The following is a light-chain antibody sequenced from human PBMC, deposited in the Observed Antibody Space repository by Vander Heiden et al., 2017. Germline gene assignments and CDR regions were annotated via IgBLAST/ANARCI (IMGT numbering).Light chain of an antibody. CDR1: SSDVRFYNY. CDR3: CSFADNVV. V-gene: IGLV2-11*01. Sequence: QSALTQPRSVSGSPGQSVTISCTGTSSDVRFYNYVSCYRQYPGKAPKRIIFDVTKRPSGVPDRFSGSKSGNTASLTISGLQAEDEADYYCCSFADNVVFGGGTKLTVL. J-gene: IGLJ2*01. CDR2: DVT.